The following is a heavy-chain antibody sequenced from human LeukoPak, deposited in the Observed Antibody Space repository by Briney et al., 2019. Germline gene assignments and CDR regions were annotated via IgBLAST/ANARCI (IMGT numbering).Heavy chain of an antibody. V-gene: IGHV6-1*01. CDR3: ARLNPRHGMDV. CDR2: TYYRSKWYN. Sequence: SQTLSLTCAISGDSVSSNSAARNWIRQSPSRGLEWLGRTYYRSKWYNDYAISVKSRITINPDTSKNQFSLQLNSVTPEDTAVYSCARLNPRHGMDVWGQGTTVTVSS. CDR1: GDSVSSNSAA. J-gene: IGHJ6*02.